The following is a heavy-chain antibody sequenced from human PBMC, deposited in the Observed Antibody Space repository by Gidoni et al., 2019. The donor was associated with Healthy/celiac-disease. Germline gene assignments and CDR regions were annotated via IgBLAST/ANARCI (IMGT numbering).Heavy chain of an antibody. CDR2: IYYSGST. CDR3: ARRAQSGYSYGWYFDY. V-gene: IGHV4-59*08. D-gene: IGHD5-18*01. Sequence: QVQLQESGPGLVKPSETLSLTCTVSGGSISSYYWSWIRQPPGKGLEWIGYIYYSGSTNYNPSLKSRVTISVDTSKNQFSLKLSSVTAADTAVYYCARRAQSGYSYGWYFDYWGQGTLVTVSS. CDR1: GGSISSYY. J-gene: IGHJ4*02.